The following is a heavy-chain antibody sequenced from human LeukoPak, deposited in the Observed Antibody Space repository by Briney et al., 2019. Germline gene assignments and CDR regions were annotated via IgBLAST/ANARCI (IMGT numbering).Heavy chain of an antibody. J-gene: IGHJ4*02. Sequence: PSETLSLTCTVSGGSISSYYWSWIRQPAGKGLEWIGRVYNSGTADYNPSLQSRVTMSIDRSKIQFSLKLRSVTAADTAVYYCARITGGAWTSFDYWGQGTLVTVSS. CDR3: ARITGGAWTSFDY. V-gene: IGHV4-4*07. D-gene: IGHD3-16*01. CDR1: GGSISSYY. CDR2: VYNSGTA.